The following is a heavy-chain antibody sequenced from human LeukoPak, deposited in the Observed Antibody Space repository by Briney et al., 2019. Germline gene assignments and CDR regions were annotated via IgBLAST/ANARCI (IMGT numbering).Heavy chain of an antibody. CDR3: ARGCGGDCYYLDY. CDR1: GGSISSYY. Sequence: SETLSLTCTVSGGSISSYYWSWIRQPPGKGLEWIGYIYYSGSTNYNPSLKSRVTISVDTSKNQFSLKLSSVTAADTAVYYCARGCGGDCYYLDYWGQETLVTVSS. V-gene: IGHV4-59*01. J-gene: IGHJ4*02. D-gene: IGHD2-21*01. CDR2: IYYSGST.